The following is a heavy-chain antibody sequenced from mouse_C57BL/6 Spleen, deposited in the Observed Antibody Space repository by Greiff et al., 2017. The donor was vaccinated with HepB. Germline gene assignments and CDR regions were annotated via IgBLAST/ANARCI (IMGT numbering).Heavy chain of an antibody. V-gene: IGHV6-3*01. J-gene: IGHJ3*01. CDR1: GFTFSNYW. D-gene: IGHD1-1*01. Sequence: EVQLVESGGGLVQPGGSMKLSCVASGFTFSNYWMNWVRQSPEKGLEWVAQIRLKSDNYATNYAESVKGRFTISRDDSKSSVYLQMNNLRAEDTGIYYCTGLPFAYWGQGTLVTVSA. CDR2: IRLKSDNYAT. CDR3: TGLPFAY.